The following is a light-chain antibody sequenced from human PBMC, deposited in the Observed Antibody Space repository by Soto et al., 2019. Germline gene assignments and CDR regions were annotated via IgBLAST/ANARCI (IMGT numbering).Light chain of an antibody. J-gene: IGLJ2*01. CDR2: EDS. V-gene: IGLV3-21*02. Sequence: SYELTQPPSVSVAPGQTARITCGGKNIGSKSVNWYQQKPGQAPVQVVYEDSDRPSGIPERFSGSNSGNTATLTISRVEAGDEADYYCQVWDSSSDHVVFGGGTKLTVL. CDR3: QVWDSSSDHVV. CDR1: NIGSKS.